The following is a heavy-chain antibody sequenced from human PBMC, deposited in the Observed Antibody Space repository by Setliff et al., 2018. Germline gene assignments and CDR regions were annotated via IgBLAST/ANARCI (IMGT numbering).Heavy chain of an antibody. CDR2: SIPIFGTA. D-gene: IGHD3-3*01. V-gene: IGHV1-69*06. J-gene: IGHJ6*03. Sequence: SVKVSFKTSGCTFNSYGIDWVRQAPGQGLEWMGRSIPIFGTANYAQKFQGRVTITADKSTSTAYMELSSLRSEDTAVYYCARGRHPPWSGYPYYYMDVWGKGTTVTAP. CDR1: GCTFNSYG. CDR3: ARGRHPPWSGYPYYYMDV.